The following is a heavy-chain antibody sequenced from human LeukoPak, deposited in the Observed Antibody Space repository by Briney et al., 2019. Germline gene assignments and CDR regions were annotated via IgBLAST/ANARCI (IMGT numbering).Heavy chain of an antibody. J-gene: IGHJ4*02. CDR1: GFTFSSYW. CDR3: ARVTGATLDN. D-gene: IGHD4/OR15-4a*01. Sequence: GGSLRLSCAASGFTFSSYWMHWVRQAPEKGLVWVSRISSDGSITTYADSVKGRFTISRDNARNTLYLQMDSLRAEDTAVYYCARVTGATLDNWGQGTLVTVSS. CDR2: ISSDGSIT. V-gene: IGHV3-74*01.